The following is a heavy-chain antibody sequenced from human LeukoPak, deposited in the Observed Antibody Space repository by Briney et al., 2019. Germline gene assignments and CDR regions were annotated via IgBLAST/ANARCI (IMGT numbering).Heavy chain of an antibody. CDR3: AKTHSYGLDFDY. Sequence: GGSLRLSCAASGFTFSSYGMHWVRQAPGKGLEWVAVIWYGGSNKYYADSVKGRFTISRDNSKNTLYLQMNSLRAEDTAVYYCAKTHSYGLDFDYWGQGTLVTVSS. CDR2: IWYGGSNK. V-gene: IGHV3-30*02. J-gene: IGHJ4*02. D-gene: IGHD5-18*01. CDR1: GFTFSSYG.